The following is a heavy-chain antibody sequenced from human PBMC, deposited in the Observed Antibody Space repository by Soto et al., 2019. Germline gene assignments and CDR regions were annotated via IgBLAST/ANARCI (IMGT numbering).Heavy chain of an antibody. V-gene: IGHV1-69*13. Sequence: SVKGSCKASGGTFSSYAISWVREAPGQGLEWMGGIIPIFGTANYAQKFQGRVTITADESTSTAYMELSSLRSEDTAVYYCARDGIAAAGDDYWGQGTLVTVSS. CDR3: ARDGIAAAGDDY. CDR2: IIPIFGTA. D-gene: IGHD6-13*01. CDR1: GGTFSSYA. J-gene: IGHJ4*02.